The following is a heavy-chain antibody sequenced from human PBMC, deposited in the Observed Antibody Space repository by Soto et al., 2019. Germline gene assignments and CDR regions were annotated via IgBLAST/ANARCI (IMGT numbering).Heavy chain of an antibody. D-gene: IGHD3-9*01. CDR3: ARESHDILTGPPWVWYFDL. CDR1: GGSFSGYY. J-gene: IGHJ2*01. V-gene: IGHV4-34*01. CDR2: INDRGSI. Sequence: QVQLQQWGAGPLRPLETLSLTCGVSGGSFSGYYLAWIRQSPGKGLEWIGEINDRGSINYNPSLKSRVSISVHTSKNHYSLNLRSVTAVDTAVYYCARESHDILTGPPWVWYFDLWGRGTLVTVSS.